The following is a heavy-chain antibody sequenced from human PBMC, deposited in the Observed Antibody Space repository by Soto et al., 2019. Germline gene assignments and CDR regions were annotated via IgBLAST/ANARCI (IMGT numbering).Heavy chain of an antibody. Sequence: ASVKASCKASGNPNTWYAIHWGRPAPGQRLEWMGWVNAGNGNTKYSQKFQGRVTITRGTSASTTYMELSSLRYEDTPVYYRARIRSIGSGSYYTRFGMDVCGQGTTVTVSS. D-gene: IGHD3-10*01. V-gene: IGHV1-3*01. J-gene: IGHJ6*02. CDR2: VNAGNGNT. CDR3: ARIRSIGSGSYYTRFGMDV. CDR1: GNPNTWYA.